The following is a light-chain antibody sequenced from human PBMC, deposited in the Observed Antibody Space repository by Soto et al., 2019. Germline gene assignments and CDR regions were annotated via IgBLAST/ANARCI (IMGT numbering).Light chain of an antibody. V-gene: IGKV3-11*01. CDR2: DAS. CDR3: QQHGNWPPIT. Sequence: VLTQSPATLSLSPGERATLSCKTSQTINTYLAWYQQKPGQAPRLLIHDASNRATGIPARFSGSGSGTDFTLTISSLEPEDFAVYYCQQHGNWPPITFGQGTRLEIK. J-gene: IGKJ5*01. CDR1: QTINTY.